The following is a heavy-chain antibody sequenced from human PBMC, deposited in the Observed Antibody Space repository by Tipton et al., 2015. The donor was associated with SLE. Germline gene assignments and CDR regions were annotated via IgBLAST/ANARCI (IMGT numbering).Heavy chain of an antibody. V-gene: IGHV4-39*01. J-gene: IGHJ4*02. CDR2: IYYSGST. D-gene: IGHD3-22*01. Sequence: LRLSCTVSGGSISSSSYYWGWIRQPPGKGLEWIGSIYYSGSTYYNPSLKSRVTISVDTSKNQFSLKLSSVTAADTAVYYCARRFDYYDSSGWNYFDYWGQGTLVTVSS. CDR3: ARRFDYYDSSGWNYFDY. CDR1: GGSISSSSYY.